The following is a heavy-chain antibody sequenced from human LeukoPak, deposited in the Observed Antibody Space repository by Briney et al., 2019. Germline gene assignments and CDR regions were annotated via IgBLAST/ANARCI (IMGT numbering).Heavy chain of an antibody. CDR1: GFPFSSYW. Sequence: GSLRLSCAAAGFPFSSYWMHWVRQAPGKGLVWVSRINSDGSSTSYADSVKGRFTISRDNAKNTLYLQMNSLRAEDTAVYYCARPWAYYYYYMDVWGKGTTVTVSS. CDR3: ARPWAYYYYYMDV. V-gene: IGHV3-74*01. CDR2: INSDGSST. J-gene: IGHJ6*03.